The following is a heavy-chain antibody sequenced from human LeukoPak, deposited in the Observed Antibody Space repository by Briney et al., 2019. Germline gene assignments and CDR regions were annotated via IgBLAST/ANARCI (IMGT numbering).Heavy chain of an antibody. CDR1: GFTFSSYW. D-gene: IGHD3-3*01. J-gene: IGHJ3*02. CDR2: INSDGSST. CDR3: ARMSYYDFRSDSDDAFDI. Sequence: GGSLRLSCAASGFTFSSYWIHWVRQAPGKGLVWVSRINSDGSSTRYADSVKGRFTISRDNAKNTLYLQMNSLRAEDTTVYYCARMSYYDFRSDSDDAFDIWGQGTMVTVSS. V-gene: IGHV3-74*01.